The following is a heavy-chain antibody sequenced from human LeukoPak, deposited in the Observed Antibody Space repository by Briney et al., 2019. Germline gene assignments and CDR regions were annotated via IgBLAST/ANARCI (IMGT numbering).Heavy chain of an antibody. CDR3: AREGIVVVPAAINYYYYYMDV. CDR1: GGSISTGTFY. D-gene: IGHD2-2*01. CDR2: IYTSGST. J-gene: IGHJ6*03. Sequence: SETLSLTCTVSGGSISTGTFYWTWVRQPAGKGLQWIGRIYTSGSTNYNPSLKSRVTISVDTSNNQFSLKLSSVTAADTAVYYCAREGIVVVPAAINYYYYYMDVWGKGTTVTVSS. V-gene: IGHV4-61*02.